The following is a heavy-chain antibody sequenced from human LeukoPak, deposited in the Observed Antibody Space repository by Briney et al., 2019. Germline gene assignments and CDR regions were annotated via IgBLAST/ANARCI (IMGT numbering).Heavy chain of an antibody. Sequence: GGSLRLSCAASGFTFCDYYMSCIRQAPGKGLWWVSYISSSGSTIYYADSLKGRFTISRDTAKNSLYLQMNSLTAEDTAVYYCARVIIARWGYYYGMDVWGQGTPVTVSS. CDR1: GFTFCDYY. CDR3: ARVIIARWGYYYGMDV. J-gene: IGHJ6*02. D-gene: IGHD3-10*01. CDR2: ISSSGSTI. V-gene: IGHV3-11*01.